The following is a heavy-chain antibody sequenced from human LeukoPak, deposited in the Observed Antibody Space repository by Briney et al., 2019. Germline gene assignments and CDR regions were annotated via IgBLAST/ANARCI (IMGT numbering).Heavy chain of an antibody. V-gene: IGHV3-30*02. CDR1: GFTFNSFG. CDR3: ARGKDHEDY. Sequence: GGSLRLSCAASGFTFNSFGMHWVRQAPGKGLEWVAFIRYDGTNEYTADSVKGRFTISRDNSKNTLYLQMNRLRSDDTAVYYCARGKDHEDYWGQGTLVIVSS. J-gene: IGHJ4*02. D-gene: IGHD3-16*01. CDR2: IRYDGTNE.